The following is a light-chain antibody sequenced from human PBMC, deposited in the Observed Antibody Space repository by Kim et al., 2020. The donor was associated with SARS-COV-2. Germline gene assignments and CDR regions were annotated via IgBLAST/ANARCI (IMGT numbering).Light chain of an antibody. J-gene: IGLJ7*01. CDR3: QVWDSSSDHAV. V-gene: IGLV3-21*04. CDR1: NIGSKS. Sequence: SYELTQPPSVSVAPGKTARITCGVNNIGSKSVHWYQQKPGQAPVLVIYYDSDRPSGIPERFSGSNSGNTATLTISRVEAGDEADYYCQVWDSSSDHAVFGGDTQLTVL. CDR2: YDS.